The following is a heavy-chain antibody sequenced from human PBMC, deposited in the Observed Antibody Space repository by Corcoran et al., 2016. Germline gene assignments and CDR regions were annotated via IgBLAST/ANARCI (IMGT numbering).Heavy chain of an antibody. CDR3: ARRSTAATGTAFDL. D-gene: IGHD6-13*01. Sequence: EVQLVQSGAEVKKPGESLKISCKGSGYNFATSWIGWVCQMPGKGLEWMGIIYPGDSDTRYSPSFQDQVTISADKSISTAYLQWSSLKGSDTAMYYCARRSTAATGTAFDLWGQGTLVTVSS. V-gene: IGHV5-51*01. J-gene: IGHJ4*02. CDR2: IYPGDSDT. CDR1: GYNFATSW.